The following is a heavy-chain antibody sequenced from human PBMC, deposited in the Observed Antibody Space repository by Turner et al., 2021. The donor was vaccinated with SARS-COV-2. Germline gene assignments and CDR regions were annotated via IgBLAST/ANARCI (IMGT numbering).Heavy chain of an antibody. D-gene: IGHD3-10*01. CDR1: GYSSTGYW. Sequence: EVQLVQSGAEVKKPGASLTISCKGSGYSSTGYWIGWVRQMPGKGLEWMGIIYPGDSDTRYSPSFQGQVTISADKSISTAYLQWSSLKASDTAMYYCARQTYNYGAGGYYYHGMDVWGQGTTVTVSS. CDR3: ARQTYNYGAGGYYYHGMDV. J-gene: IGHJ6*02. CDR2: IYPGDSDT. V-gene: IGHV5-51*01.